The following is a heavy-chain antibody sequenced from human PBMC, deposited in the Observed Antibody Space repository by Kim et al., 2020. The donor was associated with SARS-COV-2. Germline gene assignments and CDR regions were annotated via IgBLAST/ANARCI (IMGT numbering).Heavy chain of an antibody. V-gene: IGHV3-48*03. CDR2: ISSSGSTI. CDR1: GFTFSSYE. Sequence: GGSLRLSCAASGFTFSSYEMNWVRQAPGKGLEWVSYISSSGSTIYYADSVKGRFTISRDNAKNSLYLQMNSLRAEDTAVYYCAREERAEYKYYYYYYGMDVWGQGTTVTVSS. CDR3: AREERAEYKYYYYYYGMDV. J-gene: IGHJ6*02. D-gene: IGHD1-1*01.